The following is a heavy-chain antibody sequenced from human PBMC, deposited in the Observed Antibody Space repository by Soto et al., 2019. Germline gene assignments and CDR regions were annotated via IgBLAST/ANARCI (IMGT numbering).Heavy chain of an antibody. J-gene: IGHJ3*02. CDR1: GYTFTGYY. Sequence: GASVKVSCKASGYTFTGYYMHWVRQAHGQGLEWMGWINPNSGGTNHAQKFQGWVTMTRDTSISTAYMELSRLRSDDTAVYYCARDFSGYGHDAFDIWCQGTMVTVSS. CDR3: ARDFSGYGHDAFDI. V-gene: IGHV1-2*04. D-gene: IGHD5-12*01. CDR2: INPNSGGT.